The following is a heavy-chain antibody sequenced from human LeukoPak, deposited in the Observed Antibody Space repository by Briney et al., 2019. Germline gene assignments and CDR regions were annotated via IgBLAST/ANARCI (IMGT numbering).Heavy chain of an antibody. Sequence: GGSLRLSCAASGFTFSSYAMHWVRQAPGKGLEWVAVISYDGSNKYYADSVKGRFTISRDNAKNSLYLQMNSLRAEDTAVYYCARSPKETYYDFWSGYPYYYYYYYMDVWGKGTTVTVSS. J-gene: IGHJ6*03. CDR2: ISYDGSNK. D-gene: IGHD3-3*01. V-gene: IGHV3-30*04. CDR3: ARSPKETYYDFWSGYPYYYYYYYMDV. CDR1: GFTFSSYA.